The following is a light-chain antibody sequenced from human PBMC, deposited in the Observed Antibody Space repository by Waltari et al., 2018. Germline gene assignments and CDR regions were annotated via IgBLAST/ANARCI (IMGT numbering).Light chain of an antibody. J-gene: IGKJ1*01. V-gene: IGKV1-39*01. CDR2: SAS. Sequence: DIQMTQSPSPLSASVGDRVIITCRASQHINRNLNWYQQKPGKAPKLLIYSASSLQTGVPSRFSGSGSGTDFTLTISSLQPEDFAAYSCQQNYSSPWTFGQGTKVEIK. CDR3: QQNYSSPWT. CDR1: QHINRN.